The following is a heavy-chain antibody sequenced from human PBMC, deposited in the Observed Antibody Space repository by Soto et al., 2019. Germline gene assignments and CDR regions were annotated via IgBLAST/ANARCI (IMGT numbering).Heavy chain of an antibody. Sequence: EVQVVESGGGLVQPGGSLRLTCAASGFTVTNDYMTWVRQAPGKGLEWASVIYSGGSTYYGDSVRDRFVISRDNSKNLLYLQMNSLRVEDTAIYYCARDPGDRNGMSAWGQGTTVTVSS. V-gene: IGHV3-66*01. J-gene: IGHJ6*02. CDR2: IYSGGST. D-gene: IGHD1-26*01. CDR3: ARDPGDRNGMSA. CDR1: GFTVTNDY.